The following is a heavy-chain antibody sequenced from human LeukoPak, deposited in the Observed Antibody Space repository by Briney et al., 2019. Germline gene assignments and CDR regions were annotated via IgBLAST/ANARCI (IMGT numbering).Heavy chain of an antibody. Sequence: SQTLSLTCTVSGGSISSYYWSWIRQPPGKGLEWIGYIYYSGSTNYNPSLKSRVTISVDTSKNQFSLKLSSVTAADTAVYYCARGLVVVAARYYYYYMDVWGKGTTVTVSS. CDR2: IYYSGST. CDR1: GGSISSYY. V-gene: IGHV4-59*01. D-gene: IGHD2-15*01. J-gene: IGHJ6*03. CDR3: ARGLVVVAARYYYYYMDV.